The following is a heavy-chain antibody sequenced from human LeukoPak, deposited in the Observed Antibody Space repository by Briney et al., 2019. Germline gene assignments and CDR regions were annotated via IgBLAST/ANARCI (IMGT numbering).Heavy chain of an antibody. D-gene: IGHD1-26*01. CDR3: AREDRVGATTGSDH. CDR2: IYYNGAT. CDR1: SGSTSSSSYY. V-gene: IGHV4-39*01. J-gene: IGHJ4*02. Sequence: SETLSLTCTVSSGSTSSSSYYWGWIRQPPGKGLQWIETIYYNGATQYNPSLKSRFTISVDTYKNQFSLKLTSVTAADTAVYYCAREDRVGATTGSDHWGQGTLVTVSS.